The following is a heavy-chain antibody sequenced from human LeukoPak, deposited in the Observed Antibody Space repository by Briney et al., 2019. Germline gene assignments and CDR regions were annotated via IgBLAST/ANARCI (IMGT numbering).Heavy chain of an antibody. J-gene: IGHJ5*02. V-gene: IGHV3-48*01. CDR1: GFTFSSYS. Sequence: GGSLRLSCAASGFTFSSYSMNWVRQAPGKGLEWVSYISSSSSTIYYADSVKGRITISRDNSKNTLHLQMNSLRAEDTAVYYCAKSAVAGTFSGPPDWFDPWGQGTLVTVSS. D-gene: IGHD6-19*01. CDR2: ISSSSSTI. CDR3: AKSAVAGTFSGPPDWFDP.